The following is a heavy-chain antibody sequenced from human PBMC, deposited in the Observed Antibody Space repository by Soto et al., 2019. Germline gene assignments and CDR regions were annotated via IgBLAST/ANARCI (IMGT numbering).Heavy chain of an antibody. J-gene: IGHJ3*02. D-gene: IGHD3-22*01. CDR3: ARTYYDSSGYRLFDASDI. Sequence: PGGSLRLSCAASGFTFSSYEMNWVRQAPGKGLEWVSYISSSGSTIYYADSVKGRFTISRDNAKNSLYLQMNSLRAEDTAVYYCARTYYDSSGYRLFDASDIWGQGTMVTVSS. V-gene: IGHV3-48*03. CDR1: GFTFSSYE. CDR2: ISSSGSTI.